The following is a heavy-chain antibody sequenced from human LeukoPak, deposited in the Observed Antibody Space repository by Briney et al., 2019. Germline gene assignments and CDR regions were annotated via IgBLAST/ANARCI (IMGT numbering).Heavy chain of an antibody. CDR1: GGSFSGYY. CDR2: INHSGST. J-gene: IGHJ4*02. D-gene: IGHD3-10*01. CDR3: ARGYGS. Sequence: SETLSLTCAVYGGSFSGYYWSWIRQPPGKGLEWIGEINHSGSTNYNPSLKSRVTISVDTSKNQFSLKLSSVTAADTAVYYCARGYGSWGQGNLVTVSS. V-gene: IGHV4-34*01.